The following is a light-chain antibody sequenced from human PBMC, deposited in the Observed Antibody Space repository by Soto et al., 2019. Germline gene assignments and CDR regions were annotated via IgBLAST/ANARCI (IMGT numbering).Light chain of an antibody. Sequence: QSVLTQPPSASGSPGQSVTISCTGTSSDVGGYNFVSWYQQHPDKAPKLLIYEVSKRPSGVPDRFSGSRSGNTASLTVSGLQAEDEADYYCCSYADNYSYVFGTGTKVTVL. V-gene: IGLV2-8*01. J-gene: IGLJ1*01. CDR3: CSYADNYSYV. CDR2: EVS. CDR1: SSDVGGYNF.